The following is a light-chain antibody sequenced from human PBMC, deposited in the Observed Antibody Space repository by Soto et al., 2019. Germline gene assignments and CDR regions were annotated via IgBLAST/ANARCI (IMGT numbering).Light chain of an antibody. Sequence: DIPLTQSPLFLSVSVGDRVTITCRASQGISSYLAWYQQKSGKAPKLLIYAAYTLQNGVRSRFSGSGSGTEFTLNISSLQPEDFATYYCQQLNSYPLTFGGGTKVEIK. CDR3: QQLNSYPLT. V-gene: IGKV1-9*01. CDR2: AAY. J-gene: IGKJ4*01. CDR1: QGISSY.